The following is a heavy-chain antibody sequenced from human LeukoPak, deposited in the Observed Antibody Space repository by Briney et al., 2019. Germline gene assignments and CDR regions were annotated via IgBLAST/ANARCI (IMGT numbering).Heavy chain of an antibody. D-gene: IGHD6-25*01. Sequence: SETLSLTCNVSGVSISSSSYYWGWIRQPPGKGLEWIGSIYSSGSTYYNSSLKSRVTISIDTSKNQVSLKMSSVTAADTAVYYCAKSGGYGLIDYWGQGILVTVSS. CDR1: GVSISSSSYY. CDR3: AKSGGYGLIDY. V-gene: IGHV4-39*01. J-gene: IGHJ4*01. CDR2: IYSSGST.